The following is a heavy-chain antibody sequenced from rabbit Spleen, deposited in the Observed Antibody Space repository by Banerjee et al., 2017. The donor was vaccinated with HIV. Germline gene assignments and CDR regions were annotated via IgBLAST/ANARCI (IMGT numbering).Heavy chain of an antibody. D-gene: IGHD8-1*01. Sequence: QSLEESGGDLVKPGASLTLTCTASGFSFSYSGYDMCWVRQAPGKGLEWIACIYAGSSGSTYSATWAKGRFTISKTSSTTVTLQMTSLTVADTATYFCARDAGTSFSTYGMDLWGPGTLVTVS. CDR3: ARDAGTSFSTYGMDL. CDR2: IYAGSSGST. J-gene: IGHJ6*01. V-gene: IGHV1S40*01. CDR1: GFSFSYSGYD.